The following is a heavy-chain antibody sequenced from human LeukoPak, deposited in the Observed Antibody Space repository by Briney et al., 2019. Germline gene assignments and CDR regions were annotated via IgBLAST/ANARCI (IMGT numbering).Heavy chain of an antibody. CDR2: IWYDGSNK. V-gene: IGHV3-33*01. D-gene: IGHD3-3*01. CDR1: GFTFSSYG. Sequence: GRSLRLSCAASGFTFSSYGMHWVRQAPGKGLEWVAVIWYDGSNKYYADSVKGRFTISRDNSKNTLYLQMNSLRAEDTAVYYCARDSAVNDEWLLYLPGWFDPWGQGTLVTVSS. J-gene: IGHJ5*02. CDR3: ARDSAVNDEWLLYLPGWFDP.